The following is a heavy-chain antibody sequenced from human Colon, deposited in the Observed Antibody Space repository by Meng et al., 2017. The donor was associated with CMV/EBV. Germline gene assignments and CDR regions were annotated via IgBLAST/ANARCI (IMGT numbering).Heavy chain of an antibody. D-gene: IGHD1-26*01. Sequence: GESLKISCAASGFTFSSYAMHWVRQAPGKGLEWVAVISYDGSNKYYADSVKGRFTISRDNSKNTLYLQMNSLRAEDTAVYYCARVRLGATRGYWGQGTLVTVSS. J-gene: IGHJ4*02. V-gene: IGHV3-30-3*01. CDR1: GFTFSSYA. CDR3: ARVRLGATRGY. CDR2: ISYDGSNK.